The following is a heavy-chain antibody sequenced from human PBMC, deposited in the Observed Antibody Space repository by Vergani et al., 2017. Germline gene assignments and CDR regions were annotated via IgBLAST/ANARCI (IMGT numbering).Heavy chain of an antibody. J-gene: IGHJ4*02. CDR1: GYTFSNYY. D-gene: IGHD3-9*01. CDR3: ARGDYGILTGYRY. Sequence: QVQVVQSGAEVKKSGASVKVSCKTSGYTFSNYYMHWVRQAPGQGLELMCIINPSGGHTNYAQKFQGRVTMTRDTSTSTVYMELSSLRSEDTAIYYCARGDYGILTGYRYWGQGTLVTVSA. CDR2: INPSGGHT. V-gene: IGHV1-46*03.